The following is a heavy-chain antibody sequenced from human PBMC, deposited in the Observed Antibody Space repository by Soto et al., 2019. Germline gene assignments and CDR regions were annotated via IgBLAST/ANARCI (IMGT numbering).Heavy chain of an antibody. D-gene: IGHD2-15*01. V-gene: IGHV3-30*18. CDR1: GFTFSSYG. CDR2: ISYDGSNK. CDR3: AKDEDTEHGYFDY. J-gene: IGHJ4*02. Sequence: QVQLVESGGGVVQPGRSLRLSCAASGFTFSSYGMHWVRQAPGKGLEWVAVISYDGSNKYYADSVKGRFTISRDNSKNTLYLQMNSLRAEDTAVYYCAKDEDTEHGYFDYWGQGTLVTVSS.